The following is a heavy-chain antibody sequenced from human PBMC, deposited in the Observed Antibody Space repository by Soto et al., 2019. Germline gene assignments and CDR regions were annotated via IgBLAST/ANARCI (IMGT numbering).Heavy chain of an antibody. D-gene: IGHD6-13*01. Sequence: PGGSLRLSCAAYGFTFSSYSMNWVRQAPGKGLEWVSSISSSSSYIYYADSVKGRFTISRDNAKNSLYLQMNSLRAEDTAVYYCARGPGIAAAGTLYWGQGTLVTVSS. V-gene: IGHV3-21*01. CDR1: GFTFSSYS. J-gene: IGHJ4*02. CDR3: ARGPGIAAAGTLY. CDR2: ISSSSSYI.